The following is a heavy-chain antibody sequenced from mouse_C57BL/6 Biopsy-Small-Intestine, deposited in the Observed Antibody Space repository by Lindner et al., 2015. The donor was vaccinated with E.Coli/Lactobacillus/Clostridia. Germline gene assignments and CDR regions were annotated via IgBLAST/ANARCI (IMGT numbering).Heavy chain of an antibody. J-gene: IGHJ4*01. CDR3: ARRGEDYFAMDY. V-gene: IGHV5-17*01. CDR2: ISRGGGTI. CDR1: GFTFSDYG. Sequence: VQLQESGGGLVKPAGSLKLSCAASGFTFSDYGMHWVRQAPEKGLEWIAYISRGGGTIYYADTVKGRFTISRDNAKNTLFLQMTSLRSEDTAMYFCARRGEDYFAMDYWGQGTSVTVSA.